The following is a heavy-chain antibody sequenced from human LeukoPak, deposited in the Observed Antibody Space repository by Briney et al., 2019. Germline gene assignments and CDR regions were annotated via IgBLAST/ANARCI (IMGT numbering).Heavy chain of an antibody. J-gene: IGHJ4*02. CDR2: ISYDGNNK. D-gene: IGHD2-21*02. CDR1: GFTFSNYG. CDR3: AKGRAYCGGDCYPETLDY. Sequence: GRSLRLSCAASGFTFSNYGMHWVRQAPGKGLEWVAVISYDGNNKYYEDSVKGRFTISRDNSKNTLYLQMNSLRAEDTAVYYCAKGRAYCGGDCYPETLDYWGQGTLVTVSS. V-gene: IGHV3-30*18.